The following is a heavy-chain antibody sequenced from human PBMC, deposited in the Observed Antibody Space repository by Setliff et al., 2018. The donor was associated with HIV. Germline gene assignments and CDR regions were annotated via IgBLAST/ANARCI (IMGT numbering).Heavy chain of an antibody. CDR2: IYYSGST. CDR1: GGSISSGDYY. Sequence: LSLTCTVSGGSISSGDYYWSWIRQPPGKGLEWIGYIYYSGSTYYNPSLKSRVTISVDTSKNQFSLKLSSVTAADTAVYYCATIIRLGELSLIGAFDIWGQGTMVTVSS. J-gene: IGHJ3*02. D-gene: IGHD3-16*02. V-gene: IGHV4-30-4*08. CDR3: ATIIRLGELSLIGAFDI.